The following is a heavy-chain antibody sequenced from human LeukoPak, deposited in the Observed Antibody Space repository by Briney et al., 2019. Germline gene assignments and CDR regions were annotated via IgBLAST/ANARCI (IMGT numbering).Heavy chain of an antibody. Sequence: VASVKVSCKASGYTFTSYGISWVRQAPGQGLEWMGWISAYNGNTNYAQKLQGRVTMTTDTSTSTAYMELRSLRSDDTAVYYCVTDPYTTTDDNNFEPQGAYWGQGTLVTVSS. V-gene: IGHV1-18*01. CDR1: GYTFTSYG. CDR3: VTDPYTTTDDNNFEPQGAY. D-gene: IGHD5-24*01. J-gene: IGHJ4*02. CDR2: ISAYNGNT.